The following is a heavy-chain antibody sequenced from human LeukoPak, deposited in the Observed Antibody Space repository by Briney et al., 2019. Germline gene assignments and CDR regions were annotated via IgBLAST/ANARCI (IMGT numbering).Heavy chain of an antibody. CDR1: GFTFSSYA. Sequence: GGSLRLSCAASGFTFSSYAMSWVRQAPGKGLEWVSTISDSISSSYYADSVKGRFTVSRDNSKNTLYLQMNSLRAEDTAVYYCARVSYGSGSKGYDYWGQGTLVTVSS. J-gene: IGHJ4*02. D-gene: IGHD3-10*01. V-gene: IGHV3-23*01. CDR3: ARVSYGSGSKGYDY. CDR2: ISDSISSS.